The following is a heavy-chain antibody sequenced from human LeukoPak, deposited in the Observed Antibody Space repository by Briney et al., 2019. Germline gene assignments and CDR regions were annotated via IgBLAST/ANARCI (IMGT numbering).Heavy chain of an antibody. CDR1: GGSISSYY. J-gene: IGHJ6*03. D-gene: IGHD3-22*01. CDR3: ARSSEGRYYYDSRGYSYYYYYMDV. CDR2: IYYSGST. V-gene: IGHV4-59*01. Sequence: SETLSLTCTVSGGSISSYYWSWLRQPPGKGLEWIGLIYYSGSTNYNPSLKSRVTISVDTSKNQFSLKLNSVTAADTAVYYCARSSEGRYYYDSRGYSYYYYYMDVWGKGTTVTISS.